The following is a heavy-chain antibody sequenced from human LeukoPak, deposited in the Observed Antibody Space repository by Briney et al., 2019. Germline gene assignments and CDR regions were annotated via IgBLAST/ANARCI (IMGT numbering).Heavy chain of an antibody. CDR1: GFTFSDYA. J-gene: IGHJ3*02. D-gene: IGHD2-2*01. CDR3: EKDNVCPPYCSTTNCFDAFDI. Sequence: GGSLRLSCAASGFTFSDYAMNWVRQAPGKGLEWVSVISSSRGTTFYADSVKGRFTVSRDNSQNTLYLQMNSLRVDDTAVYYCEKDNVCPPYCSTTNCFDAFDIWGQGPMVTVSS. V-gene: IGHV3-23*01. CDR2: ISSSRGTT.